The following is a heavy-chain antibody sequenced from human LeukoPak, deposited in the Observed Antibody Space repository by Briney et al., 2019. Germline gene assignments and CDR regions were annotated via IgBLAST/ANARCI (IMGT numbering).Heavy chain of an antibody. V-gene: IGHV3-30*18. D-gene: IGHD6-19*01. Sequence: GGSLRLSCAASGFTFSSFGMHWVRQAPGKGLEWVAVISYDGSIKYYADSVKGRFTISRDNSKNTLILQMNGLRADDTAIYYCAKRPYSSGWIDYWGQGTLVTVSS. J-gene: IGHJ4*02. CDR1: GFTFSSFG. CDR2: ISYDGSIK. CDR3: AKRPYSSGWIDY.